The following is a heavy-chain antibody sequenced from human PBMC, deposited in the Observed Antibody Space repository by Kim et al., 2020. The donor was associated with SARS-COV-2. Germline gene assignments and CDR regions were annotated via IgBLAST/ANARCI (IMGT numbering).Heavy chain of an antibody. Sequence: YYADSEKGRHTITRDNTKQSLYLQVTGLRADDTAVYYCARDPGSPDSWGQGTLVTVSS. J-gene: IGHJ4*02. V-gene: IGHV3-11*01. CDR3: ARDPGSPDS. D-gene: IGHD3-10*01.